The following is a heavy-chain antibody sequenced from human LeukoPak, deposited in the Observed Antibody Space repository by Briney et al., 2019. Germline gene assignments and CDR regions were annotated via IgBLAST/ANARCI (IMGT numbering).Heavy chain of an antibody. Sequence: PGGSLRLSCAASGFTFSSYWMNWVRQAPGKGLEWVANIKQDESVKYYVDSVKGRFTISRDNAKNSLYLQINSLRAEDTAVYYCARDVVAVAGTGGDYWGQGTLVTVSS. CDR3: ARDVVAVAGTGGDY. J-gene: IGHJ4*02. D-gene: IGHD6-19*01. CDR2: IKQDESVK. CDR1: GFTFSSYW. V-gene: IGHV3-7*04.